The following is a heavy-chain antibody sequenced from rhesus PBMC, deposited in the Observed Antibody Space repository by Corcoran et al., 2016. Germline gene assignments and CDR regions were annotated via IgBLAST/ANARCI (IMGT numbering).Heavy chain of an antibody. V-gene: IGHV3-54*02. Sequence: EVQLVESGGGLVQPGGSLRLSCAASGFTFSSYGMHWVRQAPGKGLEWVAVISYDGSKKYDADSVKDRFTLSRDNSKNMLYLQMNNLKLEDTAVYCCAGDWTAGTVLDYWGQGVLVTVSS. J-gene: IGHJ4*01. D-gene: IGHD5-24*01. CDR3: AGDWTAGTVLDY. CDR1: GFTFSSYG. CDR2: ISYDGSKK.